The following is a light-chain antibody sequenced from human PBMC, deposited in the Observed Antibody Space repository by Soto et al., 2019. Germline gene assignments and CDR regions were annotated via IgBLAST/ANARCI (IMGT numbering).Light chain of an antibody. V-gene: IGKV3-20*01. Sequence: EIVLTQSPGTLSLSPGERATLSCRASQSVSSSYLAWYQQKPGQAPRLLIYGASSRATGIPDMFSGSVSGTDVPLTINRVEPEDFAMYYCQQYGSSPPITFGQGTRVEIK. CDR2: GAS. CDR3: QQYGSSPPIT. CDR1: QSVSSSY. J-gene: IGKJ5*01.